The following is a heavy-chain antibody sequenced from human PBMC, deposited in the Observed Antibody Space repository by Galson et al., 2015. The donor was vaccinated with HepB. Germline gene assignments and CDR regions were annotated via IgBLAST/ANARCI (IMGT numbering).Heavy chain of an antibody. Sequence: SLRLSCAVSGFPFSRNWMTWVRQAPGKGLEWVATMKQDGSGKFYVDSVKGRFTISRDNAKNSLYLQMNSLRVEDTAVYYCARDDDFWGQRTPVTVSS. CDR1: GFPFSRNW. V-gene: IGHV3-7*01. CDR2: MKQDGSGK. J-gene: IGHJ4*02. CDR3: ARDDDF.